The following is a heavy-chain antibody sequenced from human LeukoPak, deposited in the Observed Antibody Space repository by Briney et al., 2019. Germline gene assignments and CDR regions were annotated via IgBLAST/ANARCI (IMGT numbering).Heavy chain of an antibody. CDR2: ISYDGSNK. D-gene: IGHD3-10*01. Sequence: GRSLRLSCAASGFTFSRYAMDWVRQAPGKGLEGVAVISYDGSNKYYADSAKGRFTISRDNYKNTLYLQMNSLRAEDTAVYYCARGSGSYLGSFDYWGQGTLVTVSS. CDR3: ARGSGSYLGSFDY. J-gene: IGHJ4*02. V-gene: IGHV3-30*04. CDR1: GFTFSRYA.